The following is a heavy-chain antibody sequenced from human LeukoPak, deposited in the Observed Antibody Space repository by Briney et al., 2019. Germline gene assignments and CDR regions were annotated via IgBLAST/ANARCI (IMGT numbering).Heavy chain of an antibody. D-gene: IGHD5-18*01. V-gene: IGHV4-31*03. Sequence: SETLPLTCTVSGGSISSGGYYWSWIRQHPGKGLEWIGYIYYSGSTYYNPSLKSRVTISVDTSKNQFSLKLSSVTAADTAVYYCARGGYSYAKPFDYWGQGTLVTVSS. CDR2: IYYSGST. J-gene: IGHJ4*02. CDR1: GGSISSGGYY. CDR3: ARGGYSYAKPFDY.